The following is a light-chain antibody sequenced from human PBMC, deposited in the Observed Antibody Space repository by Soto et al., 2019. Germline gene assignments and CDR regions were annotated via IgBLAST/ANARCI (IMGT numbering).Light chain of an antibody. CDR1: HDITKF. CDR3: QLYNIPPPYT. V-gene: IGKV1-33*01. Sequence: DIQMTQSPSSLSASVGDTVTITCQASHDITKFLNWYQQRPGKAPRLLISDASYLEAGVPSRFSRSGSGTDFTFTISGLQPEDSATHYCQLYNIPPPYTFGQGTKLEIK. CDR2: DAS. J-gene: IGKJ2*01.